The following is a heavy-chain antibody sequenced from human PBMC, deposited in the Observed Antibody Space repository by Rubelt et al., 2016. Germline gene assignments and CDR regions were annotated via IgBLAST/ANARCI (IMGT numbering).Heavy chain of an antibody. V-gene: IGHV5-51*01. CDR2: IYSADSDT. CDR1: GYSFSDYW. Sequence: EVQLVQSASEVKKAGQTLKISCKGSGYSFSDYWIAWVRQKPGKGLEWMGSIYSADSDTPYSPSFQGQVTISVDKSLTTAYRPGTSLKASDTACYDCARHYSSSTEMDHWGQGTLVTVSS. CDR3: ARHYSSSTEMDH. J-gene: IGHJ4*02. D-gene: IGHD4-11*01.